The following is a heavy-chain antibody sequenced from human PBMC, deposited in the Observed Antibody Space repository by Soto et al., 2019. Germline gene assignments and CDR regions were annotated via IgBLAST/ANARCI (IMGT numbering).Heavy chain of an antibody. D-gene: IGHD3-9*01. CDR3: AISSPPILTGYYMTGNAFDI. CDR2: INPNSGGT. CDR1: GYTFTGYY. V-gene: IGHV1-2*04. J-gene: IGHJ3*02. Sequence: ASVKVSCKASGYTFTGYYMHWVRQAPGQGLEWMGWINPNSGGTNYAQKFQGWVTMTRDTSISTAYMELSRLRSDDTAVYYCAISSPPILTGYYMTGNAFDIWGQGTMVTVSS.